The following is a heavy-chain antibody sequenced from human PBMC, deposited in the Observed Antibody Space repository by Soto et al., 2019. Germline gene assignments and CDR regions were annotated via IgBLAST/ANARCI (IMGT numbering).Heavy chain of an antibody. Sequence: GESLKISCKGSGYSFTSYWISWVRQMPGKGLEWMGRIDPSDSYTNYSPSFQGHVTISADKSISTAYLQWSSLKASDTAMYYCSRRSSRFYYIYGMVVGGQGATHTVFS. CDR3: SRRSSRFYYIYGMVV. CDR1: GYSFTSYW. CDR2: IDPSDSYT. J-gene: IGHJ6*02. V-gene: IGHV5-10-1*01.